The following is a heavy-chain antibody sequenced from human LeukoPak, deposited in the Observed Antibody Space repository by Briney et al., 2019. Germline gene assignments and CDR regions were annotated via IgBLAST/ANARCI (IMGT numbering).Heavy chain of an antibody. V-gene: IGHV4-59*08. Sequence: SETLSPTCTVSGGSISTYYWSWIRQPPGKGLEWIGYIYYSGTPNYNPTLKSRVTMSVDTSKNQFSLKLSSVTAADTAVYYCARHGGSYDFDFWGQGTLVTVSS. D-gene: IGHD1-26*01. CDR2: IYYSGTP. CDR1: GGSISTYY. J-gene: IGHJ4*02. CDR3: ARHGGSYDFDF.